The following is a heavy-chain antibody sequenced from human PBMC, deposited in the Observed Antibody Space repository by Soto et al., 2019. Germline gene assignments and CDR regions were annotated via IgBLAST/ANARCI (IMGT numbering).Heavy chain of an antibody. D-gene: IGHD6-19*01. V-gene: IGHV1-69*13. CDR3: ARVRGGSGPNWFDP. Sequence: SVKVSCKASGGTFSSYAISWVRQAPGQGLEWMGGIIPIFGTANYAQKFLGRVTITADESTSTAYMELSSLRSEDTAVYYCARVRGGSGPNWFDPWGQGTLVTVSS. CDR2: IIPIFGTA. CDR1: GGTFSSYA. J-gene: IGHJ5*02.